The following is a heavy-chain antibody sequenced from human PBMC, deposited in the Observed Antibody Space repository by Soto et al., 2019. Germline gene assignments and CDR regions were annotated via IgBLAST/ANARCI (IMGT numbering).Heavy chain of an antibody. J-gene: IGHJ4*02. Sequence: QVQLVQSGAEEKKPGASVKVSCKASGYTFTSYAMHWVRQAPGQRLEWMGWINAGNGNTKYSQKFQGRVTITRDTSASTAYMELSSLRSEDTAVYYCVRVLWFGEAHSPLDYWGQGTLVTVSS. D-gene: IGHD3-10*01. CDR3: VRVLWFGEAHSPLDY. V-gene: IGHV1-3*05. CDR1: GYTFTSYA. CDR2: INAGNGNT.